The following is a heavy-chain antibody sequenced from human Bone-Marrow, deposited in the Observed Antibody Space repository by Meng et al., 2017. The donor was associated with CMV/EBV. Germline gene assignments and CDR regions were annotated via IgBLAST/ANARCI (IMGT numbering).Heavy chain of an antibody. CDR2: INPNSGGT. Sequence: ASVKVSCKASGYTFTGYYMHWVRQAPGQGLEWMGWINPNSGGTNYAQKFQGRVTMTRDTSISTAYMELSRLRSDDTAVYYCARAKRELDQRIMFAFDIWGQGTMVTVSS. CDR1: GYTFTGYY. V-gene: IGHV1-2*02. J-gene: IGHJ3*02. CDR3: ARAKRELDQRIMFAFDI. D-gene: IGHD1/OR15-1a*01.